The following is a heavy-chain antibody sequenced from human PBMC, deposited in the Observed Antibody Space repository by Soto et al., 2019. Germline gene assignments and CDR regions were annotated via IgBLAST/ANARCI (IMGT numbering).Heavy chain of an antibody. CDR2: IIPSFGTP. Sequence: SVKVSCKDSGGTSRNYVISWVRQAPGQGLEWMGGIIPSFGTPTYAQKFKGRVTITADGSTSAAYMELSSLRSEDRAVYFCARYLQAFPSGWSDDWGQGALVTGSS. V-gene: IGHV1-69*13. J-gene: IGHJ5*02. CDR3: ARYLQAFPSGWSDD. CDR1: GGTSRNYV. D-gene: IGHD6-19*01.